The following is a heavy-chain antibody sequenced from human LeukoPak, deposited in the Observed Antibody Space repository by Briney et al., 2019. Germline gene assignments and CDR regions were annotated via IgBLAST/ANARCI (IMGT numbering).Heavy chain of an antibody. J-gene: IGHJ4*02. CDR3: ARDCIGCHGFDY. V-gene: IGHV1-18*01. CDR2: VSANGDNT. CDR1: GYTFTNYG. D-gene: IGHD2-15*01. Sequence: ASVKVSCKTSGYTFTNYGITWVRQAPGQGLEWMGWVSANGDNTNYVQKIQGRATMTTGTSTSTACMQLRSLRSDDTAVYYCARDCIGCHGFDYWGQGTLVTVSS.